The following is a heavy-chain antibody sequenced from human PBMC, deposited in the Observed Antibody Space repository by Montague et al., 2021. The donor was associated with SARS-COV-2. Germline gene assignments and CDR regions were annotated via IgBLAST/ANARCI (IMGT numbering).Heavy chain of an antibody. J-gene: IGHJ6*02. CDR3: VARADYYYGVDV. V-gene: IGHV3-66*01. CDR1: GFTVSSNN. CDR2: IHSGGRT. Sequence: SLRLSCAASGFTVSSNNMTWVRQAPGKGLECVSGIHSGGRTYYAASVKGRFTISRDNSKNTLYLQMNSLRAEDTALYYCVARADYYYGVDVWGQGTAVTVSS.